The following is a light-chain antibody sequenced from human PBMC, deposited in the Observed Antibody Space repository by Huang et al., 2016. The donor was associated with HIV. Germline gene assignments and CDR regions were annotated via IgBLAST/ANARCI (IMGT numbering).Light chain of an antibody. V-gene: IGKV3-20*01. Sequence: EIVLTQSPGPLSLSPGERATLPCRASQSVSSNYLAWYQQTPGQAPRLLIYGASSRATGIPDRFSGSGSGTDFTLTISRLEPEDFAVYYCQQYGSSPWTFGQGTKVEIK. J-gene: IGKJ1*01. CDR3: QQYGSSPWT. CDR1: QSVSSNY. CDR2: GAS.